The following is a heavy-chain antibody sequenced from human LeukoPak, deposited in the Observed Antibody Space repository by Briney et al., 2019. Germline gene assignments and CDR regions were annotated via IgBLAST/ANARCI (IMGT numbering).Heavy chain of an antibody. CDR2: INHSGST. CDR3: ARAGFGYCSSTSCYSAFDI. Sequence: SETLSLTCTVSGGSISSGSYYWSWIRQPPGKGLEWIGEINHSGSTNYNPSLKSRVTISVDTSKNQFSLKLSSVTAADTAVYYCARAGFGYCSSTSCYSAFDIWGQGTMVTVSS. J-gene: IGHJ3*02. V-gene: IGHV4-39*07. D-gene: IGHD2-2*01. CDR1: GGSISSGSYY.